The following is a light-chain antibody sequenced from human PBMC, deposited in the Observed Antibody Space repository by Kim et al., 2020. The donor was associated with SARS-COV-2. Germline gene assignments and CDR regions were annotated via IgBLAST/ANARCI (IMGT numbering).Light chain of an antibody. CDR1: SSDIGNFNS. Sequence: QSALTQPASVSGSPGQSITISCTGSSSDIGNFNSVSWFQQYPGRVPKLLTYDVSVRSSGVSGRFSASKSDNTASLTISGLQAEDEAVYYCTSYTISNAWVFGGGTQLTV. CDR3: TSYTISNAWV. V-gene: IGLV2-14*03. J-gene: IGLJ3*02. CDR2: DVS.